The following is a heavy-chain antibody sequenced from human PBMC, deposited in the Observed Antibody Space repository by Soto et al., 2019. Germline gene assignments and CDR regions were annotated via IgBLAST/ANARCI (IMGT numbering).Heavy chain of an antibody. D-gene: IGHD2-15*01. V-gene: IGHV3-21*01. Sequence: EVQLVESGGGLVKPGGSLRLSCAASGFNFNSYTINWVRQAPGKRLEWLSSISSSGYIFSTDSVRGRFTISRDNAKSSVYLQINSLRAEDTAVYFCARDCSGGSCYPGMDVWGQGTTVTVPS. CDR1: GFNFNSYT. CDR3: ARDCSGGSCYPGMDV. CDR2: ISSSGYI. J-gene: IGHJ6*02.